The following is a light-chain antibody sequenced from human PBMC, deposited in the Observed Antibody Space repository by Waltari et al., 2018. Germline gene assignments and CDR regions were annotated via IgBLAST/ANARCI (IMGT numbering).Light chain of an antibody. J-gene: IGLJ3*02. CDR1: SSNIGAGYD. V-gene: IGLV1-40*01. CDR2: GNS. CDR3: QSYDSSLSGWV. Sequence: QSVLTQPPSVSGAPGQRVTISCTGSSSNIGAGYDVHWYQQLPGTAPKRLIYGNSKRPAGVPDRFSGAKSGTSASLAITGLQAEDEADYYCQSYDSSLSGWVFGGGTKLTVL.